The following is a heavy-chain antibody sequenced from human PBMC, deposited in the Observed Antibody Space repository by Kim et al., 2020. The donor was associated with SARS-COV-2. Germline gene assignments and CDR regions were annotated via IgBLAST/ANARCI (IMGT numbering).Heavy chain of an antibody. D-gene: IGHD6-13*01. Sequence: EAAEKDRSTISRDDSKKPLYLQMHSLRAEDTAVYYCAKGTGAAAVANLFDYWGQGTLVTVSS. J-gene: IGHJ4*02. V-gene: IGHV3-30*02. CDR3: AKGTGAAAVANLFDY.